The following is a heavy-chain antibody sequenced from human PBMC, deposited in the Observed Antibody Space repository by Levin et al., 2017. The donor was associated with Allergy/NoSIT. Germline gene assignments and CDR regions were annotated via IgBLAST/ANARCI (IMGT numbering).Heavy chain of an antibody. J-gene: IGHJ4*02. CDR2: IYSTGTT. V-gene: IGHV3-53*01. D-gene: IGHD3-9*01. CDR3: ARGDLLTGLCLEY. CDR1: GFTVSSYY. Sequence: PGGSLRLSCAASGFTVSSYYMSWVRQAPGKGLEWVSIIYSTGTTYYADSVKGRFTLSRDNSKNTLYLQMNSLRGEDTAVYYCARGDLLTGLCLEYWGQGTLVTVSS.